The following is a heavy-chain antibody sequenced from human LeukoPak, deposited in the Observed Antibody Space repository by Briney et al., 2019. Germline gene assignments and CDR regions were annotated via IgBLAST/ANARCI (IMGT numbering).Heavy chain of an antibody. CDR2: MNPNSGNT. CDR1: GYTFTSYD. Sequence: GASAKVSCKASGYTFTSYDINWVRQATGQGLGWMGWMNPNSGNTGYAQKFQGRVTITRNTSISTAYMELSSLRSEDTAVYYCATHYDFWSDYGYWGQGTLVTVSS. D-gene: IGHD3-3*01. CDR3: ATHYDFWSDYGY. V-gene: IGHV1-8*03. J-gene: IGHJ4*02.